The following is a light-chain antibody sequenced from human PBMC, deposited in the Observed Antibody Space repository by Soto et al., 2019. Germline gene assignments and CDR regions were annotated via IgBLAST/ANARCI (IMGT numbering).Light chain of an antibody. CDR1: QSFFHSIGYNY. J-gene: IGKJ3*01. CDR2: LCF. V-gene: IGKV2-28*01. CDR3: MQGLSGFT. Sequence: DIVMTQSPLSLPITPGEPASISCTSSQSFFHSIGYNYLDCYLQKPGQSPQLLIYLCFDRASGVPDRFSGSGSGTDFTLKISRVEAEDVGVYYCMQGLSGFTFGPGT.